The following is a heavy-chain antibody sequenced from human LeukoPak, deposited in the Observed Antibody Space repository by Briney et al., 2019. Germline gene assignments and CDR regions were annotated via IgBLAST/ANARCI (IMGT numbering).Heavy chain of an antibody. V-gene: IGHV4-61*01. J-gene: IGHJ6*03. CDR3: ARAPSYNGYYYYYMDV. D-gene: IGHD1-14*01. CDR1: GGSISSSSYY. CDR2: IYYSGST. Sequence: SETLSLTCTVSGGSISSSSYYWSWIRQPPGKGLEWIGYIYYSGSTNYNPSLKSRVTISVDTSKNQFSLKLSSVTAADTAVYYCARAPSYNGYYYYYMDVWGKGTTVTVSS.